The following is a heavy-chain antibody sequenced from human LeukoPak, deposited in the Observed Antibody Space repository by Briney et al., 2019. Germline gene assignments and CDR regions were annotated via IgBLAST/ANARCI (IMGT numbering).Heavy chain of an antibody. CDR3: ARESTPYDSSAYYSPPFDY. V-gene: IGHV1-18*01. CDR2: ISAYNGNT. CDR1: GYTFTPYG. Sequence: ASVKVSCKASGYTFTPYGISWVRQAPGQGLEWMGWISAYNGNTYYAQKLQGRVTMTTDTSTNTAYMEMRSRRSDDTAVYECARESTPYDSSAYYSPPFDYWGQATLVTVSS. D-gene: IGHD3-22*01. J-gene: IGHJ4*02.